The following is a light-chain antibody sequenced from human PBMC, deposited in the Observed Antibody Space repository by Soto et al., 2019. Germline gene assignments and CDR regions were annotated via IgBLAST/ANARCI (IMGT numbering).Light chain of an antibody. V-gene: IGKV3-20*01. Sequence: EIVLTQSPGTLSLTLGERATLSCRASQSVSSSYLAWYQQKPGQAPRLLIHGASSRATGIPDRFSGSGSGTDFTLTISRLEPEDFAVYYCQQYGSSPPWTFGQGTTVEIK. J-gene: IGKJ1*01. CDR2: GAS. CDR3: QQYGSSPPWT. CDR1: QSVSSSY.